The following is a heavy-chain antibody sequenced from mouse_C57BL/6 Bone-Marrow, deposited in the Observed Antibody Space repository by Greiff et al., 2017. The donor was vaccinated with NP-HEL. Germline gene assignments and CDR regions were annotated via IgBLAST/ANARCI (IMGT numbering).Heavy chain of an antibody. Sequence: QVTLKESGPGILQPSQTLSLTCSFSGFSLSTFGMGVGWFRQPSGKGLEWLAHIWWDDDKYYNPALKSRLTISKDTSKNQVFLKIANVDTADTATYYCARYYYGSSYGWFAYWGQGTLVTVSA. CDR3: ARYYYGSSYGWFAY. J-gene: IGHJ3*01. CDR2: IWWDDDK. D-gene: IGHD1-1*01. V-gene: IGHV8-8*01. CDR1: GFSLSTFGMG.